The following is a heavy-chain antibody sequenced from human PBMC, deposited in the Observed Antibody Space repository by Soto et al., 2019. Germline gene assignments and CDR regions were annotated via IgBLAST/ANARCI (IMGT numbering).Heavy chain of an antibody. Sequence: QVQLEQSGAEVKKPGSSVKVSCKASGGTFSDHGVAWLRQAPGQGLEWIGGTIPVFNTAKYAQKFQGRVTVTADKFTNIAYMELSSLRSEDTAFYFCAKGVYGSGNYYTGAAAVDIWGQGTMVIVSS. CDR1: GGTFSDHG. CDR2: TIPVFNTA. D-gene: IGHD3-10*01. CDR3: AKGVYGSGNYYTGAAAVDI. J-gene: IGHJ3*02. V-gene: IGHV1-69*06.